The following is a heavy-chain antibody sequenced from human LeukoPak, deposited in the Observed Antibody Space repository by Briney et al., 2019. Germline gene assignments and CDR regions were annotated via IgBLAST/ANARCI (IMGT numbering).Heavy chain of an antibody. Sequence: GGSLRLSCAASGFTFDDYAMHWVRHAPGKGLEWVSGITWNSGSIGYADSVKGRFTISRDNAKNSLYLQMNSLRAEDTALYYCAKDGQLAARPVFDYWGQGTLVTVSS. V-gene: IGHV3-9*01. J-gene: IGHJ4*02. CDR2: ITWNSGSI. D-gene: IGHD6-6*01. CDR1: GFTFDDYA. CDR3: AKDGQLAARPVFDY.